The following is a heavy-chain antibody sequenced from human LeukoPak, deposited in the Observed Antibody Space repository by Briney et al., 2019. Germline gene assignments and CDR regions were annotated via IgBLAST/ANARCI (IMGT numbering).Heavy chain of an antibody. CDR3: ATSDATAGGPY. CDR2: INSDGSST. CDR1: GFTFSSYW. Sequence: GGSLRLSCAASGFTFSSYWMHWVRQAPGKGLVWVSRINSDGSSTSYADSVKGRFTISRDNAKNTLYLQMDSLRVEDTAVYYCATSDATAGGPYWGQGTLVTVSS. J-gene: IGHJ4*02. V-gene: IGHV3-74*01. D-gene: IGHD6-13*01.